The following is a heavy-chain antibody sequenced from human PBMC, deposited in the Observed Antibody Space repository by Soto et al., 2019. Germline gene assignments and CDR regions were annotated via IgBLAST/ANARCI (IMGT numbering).Heavy chain of an antibody. CDR3: ARHGNGDYY. V-gene: IGHV1-18*01. D-gene: IGHD2-8*01. Sequence: ASVKVSCKASGYTFTSYGVNWVRQAPGQGLEWMGWIRSYNNSTNYAQKLQGRVTMTTDTSTNTAYMELRSLRSDDTAVYYCARHGNGDYYLGQGTAVTVSS. J-gene: IGHJ4*01. CDR2: IRSYNNST. CDR1: GYTFTSYG.